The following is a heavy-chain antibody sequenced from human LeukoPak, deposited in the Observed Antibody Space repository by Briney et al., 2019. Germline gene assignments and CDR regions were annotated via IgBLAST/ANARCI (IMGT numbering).Heavy chain of an antibody. CDR1: GDSITNSY. CDR3: AREVSRSWAPGAFDF. CDR2: VSNNGRK. V-gene: IGHV4-59*01. J-gene: IGHJ3*01. Sequence: PSESLSLTCTVSGDSITNSYWAWIRQPPGKGLEWIANVSNNGRKNKNPSLKSRVSISMDTSKNQFSLRLNPLTAADTAVYYCAREVSRSWAPGAFDFWGQGTRVTVSS. D-gene: IGHD6-13*01.